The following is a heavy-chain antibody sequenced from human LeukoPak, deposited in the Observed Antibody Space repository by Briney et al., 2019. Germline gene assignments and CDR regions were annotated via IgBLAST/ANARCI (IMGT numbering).Heavy chain of an antibody. CDR3: ARDGGYGDYGY. Sequence: GGSLRLSCAASGFTFSSYEMNWVRQAPGKGLEWVSYISSSGSTIYYADSVKGRFTISRDNAKNSLYLQMNSLRAEDTAVYYCARDGGYGDYGYWGQGALVTVSA. CDR1: GFTFSSYE. J-gene: IGHJ4*02. CDR2: ISSSGSTI. D-gene: IGHD4-17*01. V-gene: IGHV3-48*03.